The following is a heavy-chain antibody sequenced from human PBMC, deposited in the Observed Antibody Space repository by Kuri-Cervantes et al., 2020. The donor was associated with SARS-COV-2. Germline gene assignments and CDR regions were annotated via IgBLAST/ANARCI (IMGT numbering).Heavy chain of an antibody. Sequence: GESLKISCAASGFTFNNYDMYWVRQAPGKGLEWVAVISYDGSKKYYADSVKGRFTISRDNSKSTLYLPMYSLRAEDTAVYYCARGLRKYYFDYWGQGTLVTVSS. V-gene: IGHV3-30-3*01. J-gene: IGHJ4*02. D-gene: IGHD1-14*01. CDR1: GFTFNNYD. CDR3: ARGLRKYYFDY. CDR2: ISYDGSKK.